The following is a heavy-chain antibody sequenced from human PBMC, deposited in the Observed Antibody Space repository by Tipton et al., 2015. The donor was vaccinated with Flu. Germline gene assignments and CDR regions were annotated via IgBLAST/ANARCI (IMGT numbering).Heavy chain of an antibody. CDR1: GGSISSGSYY. CDR2: VYPSGSA. Sequence: TLSLTCTVSGGSISSGSYYWSWIRQPAGKGLEWIGRVYPSGSANYNPSLKSRVTISVDTSKNQFSLKLSSVTAADTAAYYCARYGTYDGSRYFQHWGQGTLVTVSS. CDR3: ARYGTYDGSRYFQH. J-gene: IGHJ1*01. D-gene: IGHD1-26*01. V-gene: IGHV4-61*02.